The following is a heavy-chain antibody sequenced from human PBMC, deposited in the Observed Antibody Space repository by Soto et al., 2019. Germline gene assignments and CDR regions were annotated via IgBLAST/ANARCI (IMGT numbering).Heavy chain of an antibody. CDR1: GFTFSRSA. D-gene: IGHD3-3*01. CDR2: ISGSGGSA. CDR3: AKATDDDFWSGPSFYP. V-gene: IGHV3-23*01. J-gene: IGHJ5*02. Sequence: ELQLLGSGGGLVQPGGSLRLSCAASGFTFSRSALHWVRQAPGKGLEWVSAISGSGGSAYYADSVKGRFTISRDNFKNTLYLQMNSLRVEDTAIYYCAKATDDDFWSGPSFYPWGQGTLVTVSS.